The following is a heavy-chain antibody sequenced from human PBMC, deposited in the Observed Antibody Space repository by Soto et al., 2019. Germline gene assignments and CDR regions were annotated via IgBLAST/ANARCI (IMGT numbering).Heavy chain of an antibody. CDR1: GGSISSGGYY. D-gene: IGHD5-12*01. J-gene: IGHJ4*02. CDR2: IYYSGST. V-gene: IGHV4-31*03. Sequence: PSETLSLTCTVSGGSISSGGYYWSWIRQHPGKGLEWIGYIYYSGSTYYNPSLKSRVTISVDTSKNQFSLKLSSVTAADTAVYYCARGRSGYESYFDYWGQGTLVTVSS. CDR3: ARGRSGYESYFDY.